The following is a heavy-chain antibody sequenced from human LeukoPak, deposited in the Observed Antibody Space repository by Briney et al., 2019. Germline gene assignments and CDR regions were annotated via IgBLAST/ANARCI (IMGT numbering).Heavy chain of an antibody. CDR3: ARWGYGYGYDY. D-gene: IGHD5-18*01. Sequence: GGSLRLSCAASGFTFSSYSMNWVRQAPGEGLEWVSSISSSSSYVYYADSVKGRFTISRDNAKNSLYLQMNSLRAEDTAVYYCARWGYGYGYDYWGQGTLVTVSS. V-gene: IGHV3-21*01. CDR1: GFTFSSYS. CDR2: ISSSSSYV. J-gene: IGHJ4*02.